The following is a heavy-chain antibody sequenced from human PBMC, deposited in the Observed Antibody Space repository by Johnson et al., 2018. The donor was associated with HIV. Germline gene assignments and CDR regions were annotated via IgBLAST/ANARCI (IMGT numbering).Heavy chain of an antibody. D-gene: IGHD6-19*01. Sequence: QVQLVESGGGVVQPGRSLRLSCAASGFTFSSYGMHWVRQAPGKGVEWVAVIWYAGSNKYYADSVKGRFTISRDNSKNTLYLQMNSLRAEDTAVYYCAKELALYSSGYGGDAFDIWGQGTMVTVSS. CDR3: AKELALYSSGYGGDAFDI. V-gene: IGHV3-33*06. CDR1: GFTFSSYG. J-gene: IGHJ3*02. CDR2: IWYAGSNK.